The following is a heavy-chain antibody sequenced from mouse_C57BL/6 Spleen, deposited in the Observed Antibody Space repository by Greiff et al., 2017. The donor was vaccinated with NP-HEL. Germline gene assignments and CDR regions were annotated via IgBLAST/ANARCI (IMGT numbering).Heavy chain of an antibody. J-gene: IGHJ4*01. D-gene: IGHD2-5*01. CDR2: IYPRSGNT. CDR1: GYTFTSYG. V-gene: IGHV1-81*01. CDR3: ARQDYSNYGDAMDY. Sequence: QVQLQQSGAELARPGASVKLSCKASGYTFTSYGISWVKQRTGQGLEWIGEIYPRSGNTYYNEKFKGKATLTADKSSSTAYMELRSLTSEDSAVYVCARQDYSNYGDAMDYWGQGTSVTVSS.